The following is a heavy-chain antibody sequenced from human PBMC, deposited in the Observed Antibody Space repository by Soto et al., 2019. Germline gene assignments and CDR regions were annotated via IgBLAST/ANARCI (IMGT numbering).Heavy chain of an antibody. CDR1: GFTFSSYS. Sequence: GGSLRLSCAASGFTFSSYSMNWVRQAPGKGLEWVSYISSSSSTIYYADSVKGRFTISRDNAKNSLYLQMNSLRAEDTAVYYCARDQGSSSSGFDYWGQGTLVTVSS. CDR3: ARDQGSSSSGFDY. V-gene: IGHV3-48*01. J-gene: IGHJ4*02. D-gene: IGHD6-6*01. CDR2: ISSSSSTI.